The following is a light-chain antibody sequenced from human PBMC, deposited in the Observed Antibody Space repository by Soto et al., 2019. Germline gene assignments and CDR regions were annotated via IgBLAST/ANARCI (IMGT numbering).Light chain of an antibody. J-gene: IGLJ1*01. CDR3: SSYTSSSTPCV. V-gene: IGLV2-14*01. CDR1: SSDVGGYNY. CDR2: DVS. Sequence: QSALTQPASVSGSPGQSITISCTGTSSDVGGYNYVSWYQQHPGKAPKLMIYDVSNRPSGVSNRFAGSKSGNTASLTISGLQAEDEDDYYCSSYTSSSTPCVFVTGTKLTVL.